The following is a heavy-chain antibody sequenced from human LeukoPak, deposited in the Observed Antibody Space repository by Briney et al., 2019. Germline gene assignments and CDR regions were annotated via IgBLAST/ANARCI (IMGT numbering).Heavy chain of an antibody. J-gene: IGHJ5*02. D-gene: IGHD2-15*01. CDR3: ARTELGYCSGGSCYLNWFDP. V-gene: IGHV1-2*02. CDR2: INPNSGGT. Sequence: ASVKVSCKASGYTFTGYYMHWVRQAPGQGLEWMGWINPNSGGTNYAQKFQGRVTMTRDTSISTAYMELSRLRSDDTAVYYCARTELGYCSGGSCYLNWFDPWGQGTLVTVSS. CDR1: GYTFTGYY.